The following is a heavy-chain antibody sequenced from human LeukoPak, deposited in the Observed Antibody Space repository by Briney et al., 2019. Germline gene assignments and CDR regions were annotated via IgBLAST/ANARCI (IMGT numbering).Heavy chain of an antibody. Sequence: ASVKVSCKASGYTFTGYYMHWVRQAPGQGLEWMGWINPNSGGTNYAQKLQGRVTMTTDTSTSTAYMELRSLRSDDTAVYYCARDRGGPLGYCSSTSCYNDDYWGQGTLVTVSS. J-gene: IGHJ4*02. CDR1: GYTFTGYY. CDR3: ARDRGGPLGYCSSTSCYNDDY. CDR2: INPNSGGT. D-gene: IGHD2-2*01. V-gene: IGHV1-2*02.